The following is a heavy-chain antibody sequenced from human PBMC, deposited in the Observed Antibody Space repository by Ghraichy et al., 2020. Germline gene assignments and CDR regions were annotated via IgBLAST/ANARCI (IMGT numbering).Heavy chain of an antibody. J-gene: IGHJ3*02. CDR2: IYPGDSDT. Sequence: GESLNISCKGSGYSFTSYWIGWVRQMPGKGLEWMGIIYPGDSDTRYSPSFQGQVTISADKSISTAYLQWSSLKASDTAMYYCARPNSVGATRSGAFDIWGQGTMVTVSS. D-gene: IGHD1-26*01. CDR3: ARPNSVGATRSGAFDI. V-gene: IGHV5-51*01. CDR1: GYSFTSYW.